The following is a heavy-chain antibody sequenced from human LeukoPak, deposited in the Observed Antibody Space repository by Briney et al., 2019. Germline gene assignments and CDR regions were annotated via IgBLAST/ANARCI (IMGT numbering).Heavy chain of an antibody. J-gene: IGHJ5*02. CDR1: GGTFSSYA. V-gene: IGHV1-69*04. Sequence: GASVKVSCKASGGTFSSYAISWVRPAPGQGLEWMGRIIPILGIANYAQKFQGRVTITADKSTSTAYMELSSLRSEDTAVYYCARDFIVVVAATGGWFDPWGQGTLVTVSS. CDR2: IIPILGIA. D-gene: IGHD2-15*01. CDR3: ARDFIVVVAATGGWFDP.